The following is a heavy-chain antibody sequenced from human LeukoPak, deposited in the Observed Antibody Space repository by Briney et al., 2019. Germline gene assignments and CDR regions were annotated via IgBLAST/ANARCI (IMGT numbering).Heavy chain of an antibody. J-gene: IGHJ4*02. CDR2: IFYTGST. V-gene: IGHV4-59*12. D-gene: IGHD3-22*01. Sequence: SETLSLTCTVSGGSISRYYWSWIRQPPGKGLEWIGYIFYTGSTNYNPSLKSRVTISVDTSKNQFSLKLSSVTAADTAVYFCARSGGLWLLTYYFDYWGQGTLVTVSS. CDR1: GGSISRYY. CDR3: ARSGGLWLLTYYFDY.